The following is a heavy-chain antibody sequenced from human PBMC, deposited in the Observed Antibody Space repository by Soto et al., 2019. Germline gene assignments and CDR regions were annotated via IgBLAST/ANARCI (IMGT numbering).Heavy chain of an antibody. CDR3: AKGLEYSSSWYYFDY. CDR1: GFTFSSYA. CDR2: ISGSGGST. Sequence: LRLSCAASGFTFSSYAMSWVRQAPGKGLEWVSAISGSGGSTYYADSVKGRFTISRDNSKNTLYLQMNSLRAEDTAVYYCAKGLEYSSSWYYFDYWGQGTLVTVSS. D-gene: IGHD6-13*01. J-gene: IGHJ4*02. V-gene: IGHV3-23*01.